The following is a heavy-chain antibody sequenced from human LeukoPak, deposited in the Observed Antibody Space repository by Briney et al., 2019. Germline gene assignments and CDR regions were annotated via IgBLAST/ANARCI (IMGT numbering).Heavy chain of an antibody. Sequence: WGTLSLTCTVSGVSLSSHYLSWVRQPPGKGLEWIVDNYYSGSTNYNPSLKGRVTISVDTSKNQFSLKLSSVTAADTAVYYCARGASDSRGYYTLEAFDIWGQGTMVTVSS. CDR1: GVSLSSHY. CDR3: ARGASDSRGYYTLEAFDI. V-gene: IGHV4-59*11. D-gene: IGHD3-22*01. CDR2: NYYSGST. J-gene: IGHJ3*02.